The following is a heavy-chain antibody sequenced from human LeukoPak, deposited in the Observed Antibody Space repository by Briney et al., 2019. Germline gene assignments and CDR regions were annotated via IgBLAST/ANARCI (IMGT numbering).Heavy chain of an antibody. CDR2: LSGSGITT. Sequence: GGSLRRSCAASGFTFSNSAMSWVREAPGKGLEWVSTLSGSGITTYYADSVKGRFTISRDNSKNTLYLQMNSLRAEDTAVYYCAKGIYRSGWSYLDYWGHGTLVTVSS. V-gene: IGHV3-23*01. CDR1: GFTFSNSA. D-gene: IGHD6-19*01. CDR3: AKGIYRSGWSYLDY. J-gene: IGHJ4*01.